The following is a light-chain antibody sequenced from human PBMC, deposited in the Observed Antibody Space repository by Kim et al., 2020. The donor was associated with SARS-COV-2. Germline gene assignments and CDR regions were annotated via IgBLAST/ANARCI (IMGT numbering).Light chain of an antibody. CDR1: SSSVVGYNY. J-gene: IGLJ1*01. Sequence: SMTTFCSRTSSSVVGYNYFSWCQQHHARDPNLLIYDDVTQPSAVFNHCSGSKTGGTAALTISWLQAEDEADYYCSSYTSSSTPFVFGTGTKVTVL. CDR3: SSYTSSSTPFV. V-gene: IGLV2-14*03. CDR2: DDV.